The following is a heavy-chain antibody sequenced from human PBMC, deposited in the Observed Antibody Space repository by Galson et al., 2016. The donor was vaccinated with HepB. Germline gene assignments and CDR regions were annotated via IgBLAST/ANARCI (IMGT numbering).Heavy chain of an antibody. Sequence: SLRLSCAASEFTFSTCSLNWVRQAPGKGLEWVSSISTNSDYIYYADSVKGRFTISRDDARSSLYLQMNSLRAEDTAVYYCARSPAYGDYLPWYFDLWGRGTLVTVSS. D-gene: IGHD4-17*01. CDR3: ARSPAYGDYLPWYFDL. CDR2: ISTNSDYI. CDR1: EFTFSTCS. J-gene: IGHJ2*01. V-gene: IGHV3-21*01.